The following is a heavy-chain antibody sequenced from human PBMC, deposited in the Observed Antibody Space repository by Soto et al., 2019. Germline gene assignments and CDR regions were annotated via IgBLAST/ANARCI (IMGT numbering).Heavy chain of an antibody. V-gene: IGHV3-21*01. D-gene: IGHD3-10*01. Sequence: PGGSLRLSCAASGFTFSSYSMNWVRQAPGKGLEWVSSISSSSSYIYYADSVKGRFTISRDNAKNSLYLQMNSLRAEDTAVYYCASRYYGSWSYYNVGYWGQGTLVTVSS. J-gene: IGHJ4*02. CDR1: GFTFSSYS. CDR2: ISSSSSYI. CDR3: ASRYYGSWSYYNVGY.